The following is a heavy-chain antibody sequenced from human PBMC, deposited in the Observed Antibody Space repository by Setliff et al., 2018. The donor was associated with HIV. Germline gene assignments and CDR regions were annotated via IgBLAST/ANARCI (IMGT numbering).Heavy chain of an antibody. CDR2: INPNSGGT. V-gene: IGHV1-2*06. CDR1: GYTFTGYY. CDR3: ARPALAAAGTSASYWGDFDS. D-gene: IGHD1-26*01. J-gene: IGHJ4*02. Sequence: ASVKVSCKASGYTFTGYYINWVRQAPGQGLEWMGRINPNSGGTNYAQKFQGRVTMTMNTSISTAYMELTRLRSDETAVYYCARPALAAAGTSASYWGDFDSWGQGTLVTVSS.